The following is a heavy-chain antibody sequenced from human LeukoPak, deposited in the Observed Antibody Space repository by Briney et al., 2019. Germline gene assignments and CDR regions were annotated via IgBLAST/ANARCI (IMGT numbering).Heavy chain of an antibody. D-gene: IGHD3-16*01. CDR3: AKDGGRERGGSFDY. J-gene: IGHJ4*02. CDR1: GFSFNNYA. CDR2: ISYDGGDK. V-gene: IGHV3-30*18. Sequence: GGSLRLSCAASGFSFNNYAMYWVRQAPGKGLEWVALISYDGGDKYYADSVKGRFTISRDNSKNTLYLQMNSLRAEDTAIYYCAKDGGRERGGSFDYWGQGTLVTVSS.